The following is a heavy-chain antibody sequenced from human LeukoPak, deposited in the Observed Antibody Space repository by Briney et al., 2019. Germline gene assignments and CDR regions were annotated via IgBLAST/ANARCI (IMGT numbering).Heavy chain of an antibody. J-gene: IGHJ4*02. Sequence: GRSLRLSCAASGFTFSSYAMHWVRQAPGKGLEWVAFIRYDGNNKFYADSVQGRFTISRDNSNNTLYLQMNSLRPEDTAVYYCARDRHVYYDILTGYASYFEYWGQGALVTVSS. D-gene: IGHD3-9*01. CDR3: ARDRHVYYDILTGYASYFEY. CDR2: IRYDGNNK. CDR1: GFTFSSYA. V-gene: IGHV3-30*04.